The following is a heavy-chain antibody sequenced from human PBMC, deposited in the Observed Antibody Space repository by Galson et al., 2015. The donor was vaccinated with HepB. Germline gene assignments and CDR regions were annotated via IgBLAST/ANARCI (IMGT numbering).Heavy chain of an antibody. CDR2: ISSSSSYI. D-gene: IGHD1-1*01. Sequence: SLRLSCAASGFTFSSYSMNWVRQAPGKGLEWVSSISSSSSYIYYADSVKGRFTISRDNAKNSLYLQMNSLRAEDTAVYYCVKGYRGRTRDAFDIWGQGTMVTVSS. CDR3: VKGYRGRTRDAFDI. J-gene: IGHJ3*02. CDR1: GFTFSSYS. V-gene: IGHV3-21*01.